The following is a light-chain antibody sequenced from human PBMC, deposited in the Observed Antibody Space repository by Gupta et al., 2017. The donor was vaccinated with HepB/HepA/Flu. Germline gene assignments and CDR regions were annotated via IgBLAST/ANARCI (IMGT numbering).Light chain of an antibody. J-gene: IGLJ1*01. V-gene: IGLV2-18*02. CDR1: SSDVGFYDH. CDR3: TAYTTGGTYV. Sequence: QSALTQPPSVSGSPGQSATISCTGTSSDVGFYDHVSWYQQPPGTAPKLIIYEVTDRPSGVPNRFSGAKSGNTAFLTISGLQGEDETDYYCTAYTTGGTYVFGSGTTVSVL. CDR2: EVT.